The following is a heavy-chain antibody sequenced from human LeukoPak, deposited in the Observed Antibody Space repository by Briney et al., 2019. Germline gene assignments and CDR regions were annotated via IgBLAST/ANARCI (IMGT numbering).Heavy chain of an antibody. D-gene: IGHD3-10*01. Sequence: SETLSLTCTVSGGSISSSSYYWGWIRQPPGKGLEWIGSIYYSGSTYYNPSLKSRVTISVDTSKNQFSLRLSSVTAADTAVYYCARAGGYYASGSYLGYWGQGTLVTVSS. V-gene: IGHV4-39*07. CDR3: ARAGGYYASGSYLGY. J-gene: IGHJ4*02. CDR2: IYYSGST. CDR1: GGSISSSSYY.